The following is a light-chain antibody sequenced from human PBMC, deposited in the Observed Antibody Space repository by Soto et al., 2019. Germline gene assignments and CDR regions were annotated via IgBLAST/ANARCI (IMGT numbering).Light chain of an antibody. CDR3: ASWDYSLSGLL. Sequence: QSVLTQPPSASGTPGQRVTISCSGSSSNIGTNDAFWYQQLPGTAPKLLIYRSNQRPSGVPDRFSGAKSGTSASLAISGRRSEDEDDYYCASWDYSLSGLLFGGGTKLTVL. CDR2: RSN. J-gene: IGLJ2*01. V-gene: IGLV1-47*01. CDR1: SSNIGTND.